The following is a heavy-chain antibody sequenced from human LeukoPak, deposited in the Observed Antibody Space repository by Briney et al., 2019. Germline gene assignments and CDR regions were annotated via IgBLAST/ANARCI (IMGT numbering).Heavy chain of an antibody. J-gene: IGHJ4*02. V-gene: IGHV4-4*07. D-gene: IGHD6-13*01. CDR2: NYNSGST. CDR3: ARSAFLVTAPGLYYFDY. CDR1: GGSISSYY. Sequence: SATLSLTCTVSGGSISSYYWSWIRQPAGKGLEWIGHNYNSGSTNYNPSLKGRVTMSVATSKNQFSLHLSSVTAADTAVYYCARSAFLVTAPGLYYFDYWGQGTLVAVSS.